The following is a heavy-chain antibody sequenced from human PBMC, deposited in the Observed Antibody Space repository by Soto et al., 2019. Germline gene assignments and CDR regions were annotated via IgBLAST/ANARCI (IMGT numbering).Heavy chain of an antibody. CDR2: IYPGDSDT. CDR1: GYSFTPYL. CDR3: ARHYYDSAGYYYFDY. Sequence: RGESLNLSCTGSGYSFTPYLIGWVRQMPGKGLEWMGIIYPGDSDTTYSPSFQGQVTISADKSITTAYLQWSSLKASDTAMYYCARHYYDSAGYYYFDYWGQGTLVTVSS. D-gene: IGHD3-22*01. J-gene: IGHJ4*02. V-gene: IGHV5-51*01.